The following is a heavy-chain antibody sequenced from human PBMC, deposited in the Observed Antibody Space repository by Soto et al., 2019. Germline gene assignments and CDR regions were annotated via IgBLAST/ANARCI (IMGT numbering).Heavy chain of an antibody. Sequence: ASVKVSCKASGYTFTGFYIHWVRQAPGQRLEWMGYINPNSGGPNYAQKFQDRVTMTGDTSTSTAYMELSRLRSEDTAVYYCASDYWSGDRDYYGIDVWGQGTTVTVYS. CDR2: INPNSGGP. V-gene: IGHV1-2*02. CDR3: ASDYWSGDRDYYGIDV. CDR1: GYTFTGFY. D-gene: IGHD3-3*01. J-gene: IGHJ6*02.